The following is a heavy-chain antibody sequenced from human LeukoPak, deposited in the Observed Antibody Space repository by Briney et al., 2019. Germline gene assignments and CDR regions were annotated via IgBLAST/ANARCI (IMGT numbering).Heavy chain of an antibody. D-gene: IGHD6-13*01. CDR1: GFTFSSYA. CDR3: AKDPSPYSSSWNHFDY. Sequence: GGSLRLSCAASGFTFSSYAMSWVRQAPGKGLEWVSAISGSGGSTYYADSVKGRFTISRDNSKNTLYLQMNSLRAGDTAVYYCAKDPSPYSSSWNHFDYWSQGTLVTVSS. CDR2: ISGSGGST. J-gene: IGHJ4*02. V-gene: IGHV3-23*01.